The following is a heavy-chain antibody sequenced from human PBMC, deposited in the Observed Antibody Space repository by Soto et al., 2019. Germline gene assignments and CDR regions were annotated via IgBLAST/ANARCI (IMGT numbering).Heavy chain of an antibody. CDR3: ATGYYDFWSGYYTFDY. CDR1: GYTLTELS. Sequence: VASVKVSCKVSGYTLTELSMHWVRQAPGKGLEWMGGFDPEDGETIYAQKFQGRVTMTEDTSTDTAYMELSSLRSEDTAVYYCATGYYDFWSGYYTFDYWGQGTLVTVSS. V-gene: IGHV1-24*01. CDR2: FDPEDGET. J-gene: IGHJ4*02. D-gene: IGHD3-3*01.